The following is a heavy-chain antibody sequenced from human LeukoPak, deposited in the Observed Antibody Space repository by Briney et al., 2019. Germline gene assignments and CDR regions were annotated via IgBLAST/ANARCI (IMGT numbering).Heavy chain of an antibody. Sequence: SETLSLTCAVSGYSISSGYYWGWIRQPPGKGLEWIGSIYHSGSTYYSPSLKSRVTISVDTSKNQFSLKLSSVTAADTAVYYCASSSGYCTNGVCIGNAFDIWGQGTMVTVSS. D-gene: IGHD2-8*01. CDR1: GYSISSGYY. J-gene: IGHJ3*02. V-gene: IGHV4-38-2*01. CDR3: ASSSGYCTNGVCIGNAFDI. CDR2: IYHSGST.